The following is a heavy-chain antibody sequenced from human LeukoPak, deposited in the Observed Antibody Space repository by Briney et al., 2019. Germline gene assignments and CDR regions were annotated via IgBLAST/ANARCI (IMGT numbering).Heavy chain of an antibody. V-gene: IGHV4-34*01. CDR1: GGSFSGYY. CDR2: INHSGST. D-gene: IGHD3-10*01. J-gene: IGHJ6*03. Sequence: PSETLSLTCAVYGGSFSGYYWSWIRQPPGKGLEWIGEINHSGSTNYNPSLKSRVTISVDTSKNQFSLKLSSVTAADTAVYCCARGRSSMVRGYYYYYMDVWGKGTTVTISS. CDR3: ARGRSSMVRGYYYYYMDV.